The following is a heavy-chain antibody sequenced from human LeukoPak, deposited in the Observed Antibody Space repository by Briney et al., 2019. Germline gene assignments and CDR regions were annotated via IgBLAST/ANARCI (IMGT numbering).Heavy chain of an antibody. CDR3: AKDSIVGATIDY. CDR1: GFTFSSYA. J-gene: IGHJ4*02. V-gene: IGHV3-23*01. Sequence: PGGSLRLSCAASGFTFSSYAMSWVRQAPGKGLEWVSAISGSGGSTCYADSVKGQFTISRDNSKNTLYLQMNSLRAEDTAVYYCAKDSIVGATIDYWGQGTLVTVSS. CDR2: ISGSGGST. D-gene: IGHD1-26*01.